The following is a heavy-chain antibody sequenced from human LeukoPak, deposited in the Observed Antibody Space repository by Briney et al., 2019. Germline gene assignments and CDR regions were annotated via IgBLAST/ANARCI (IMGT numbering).Heavy chain of an antibody. D-gene: IGHD2-21*01. CDR2: INWNGGST. CDR1: GFTFDDYG. J-gene: IGHJ4*02. CDR3: ARDGTDGGDCWDY. Sequence: GGSLRLSCAASGFTFDDYGMSGVRQAPWKGPEWVSGINWNGGSTGYADSVKGRFTISRDNAKSSLYLQMNSLRAEDTALYYCARDGTDGGDCWDYWGQGTLVTVSS. V-gene: IGHV3-20*04.